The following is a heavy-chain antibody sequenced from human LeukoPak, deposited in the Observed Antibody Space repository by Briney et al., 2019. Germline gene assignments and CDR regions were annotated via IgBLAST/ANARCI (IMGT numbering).Heavy chain of an antibody. CDR1: GFTSSSYS. Sequence: GGSLRLSCAASGFTSSSYSMNWVRQAPGKGLEWVSSISSSSSYIYYADSVKGRFTISRDNAKNSLYLQINSLRAEDTAVYYCARGRRDYVWGSYPFDYWGQGTLVTVSS. CDR3: ARGRRDYVWGSYPFDY. CDR2: ISSSSSYI. J-gene: IGHJ4*02. D-gene: IGHD3-16*02. V-gene: IGHV3-21*01.